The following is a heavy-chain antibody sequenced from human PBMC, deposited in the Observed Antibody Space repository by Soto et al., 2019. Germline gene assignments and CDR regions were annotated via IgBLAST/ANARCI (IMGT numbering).Heavy chain of an antibody. CDR2: LYYSGNT. CDR3: ARGGGSTFNWFDP. D-gene: IGHD2-15*01. Sequence: QLQLQESGPGLVKPSETLSLTCTVSGGSISSFNYFWGWIRQPPGKGLEGIGGLYYSGNTYYNPSLQSRVTISVDTSKKQCTLTLRSVTAADTAVYYCARGGGSTFNWFDPWGQGTLVTVSP. V-gene: IGHV4-39*01. CDR1: GGSISSFNYF. J-gene: IGHJ5*02.